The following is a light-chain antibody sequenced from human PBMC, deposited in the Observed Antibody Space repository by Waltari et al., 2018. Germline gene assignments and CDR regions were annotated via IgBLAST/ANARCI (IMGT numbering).Light chain of an antibody. J-gene: IGLJ3*02. V-gene: IGLV2-14*03. CDR1: SSDVGSSNS. Sequence: QSALTQPASVSGSPGQSVTISCTGTSSDVGSSNSVSWYQDHPGQGPKVIIYDVSDRPSGVSARFSGSKSGNTASLTISGLQAEDEADYYCSSESSDKVVLFGVGTKVTVL. CDR2: DVS. CDR3: SSESSDKVVL.